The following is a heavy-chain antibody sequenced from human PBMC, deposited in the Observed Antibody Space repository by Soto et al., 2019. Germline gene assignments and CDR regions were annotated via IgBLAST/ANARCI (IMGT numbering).Heavy chain of an antibody. D-gene: IGHD4-17*01. Sequence: PGESLKISCKGSGYSFTSYWIGWVRQMPGKGLELMGVIYPGDSDIRYSPSFQGQVTISADKSISTAYLQWSSLKASDTAMYYCASHRPTTYGYYFDYWCQGTLVTVSS. CDR2: IYPGDSDI. CDR1: GYSFTSYW. V-gene: IGHV5-51*01. J-gene: IGHJ4*02. CDR3: ASHRPTTYGYYFDY.